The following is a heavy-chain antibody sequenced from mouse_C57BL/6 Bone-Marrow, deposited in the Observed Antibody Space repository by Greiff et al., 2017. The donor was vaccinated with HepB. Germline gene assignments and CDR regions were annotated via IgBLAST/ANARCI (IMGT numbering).Heavy chain of an antibody. J-gene: IGHJ4*01. CDR2: SRNKANDYTT. V-gene: IGHV7-1*01. CDR1: GFTFSDFY. CDR3: ARDASGKDAMDY. Sequence: EVKLVESGGGLVQSGRSLRLSCATSGFTFSDFYMEWVRQAPGKGLEWIAASRNKANDYTTEYSASVKGRFIVSRDTSQSILYLQMNALRAEDTAIYYCARDASGKDAMDYWGQGTSVTVSS. D-gene: IGHD4-1*01.